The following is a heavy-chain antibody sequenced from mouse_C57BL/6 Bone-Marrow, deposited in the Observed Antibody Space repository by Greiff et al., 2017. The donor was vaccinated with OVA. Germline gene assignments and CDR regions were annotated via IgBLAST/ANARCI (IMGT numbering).Heavy chain of an antibody. V-gene: IGHV5-16*01. Sequence: EVQLVESEGGLVQPGSSMKLSCTASGFTFSDYYMAWVRQVPEKGLEWVANINYDGSSTYYLDSLKSRFIISRDNAKNILYLQMSSLKSEDTATYYCARDAGYDYDEGPFAYWGQGTLVTVSA. J-gene: IGHJ3*01. CDR2: INYDGSST. CDR1: GFTFSDYY. D-gene: IGHD2-4*01. CDR3: ARDAGYDYDEGPFAY.